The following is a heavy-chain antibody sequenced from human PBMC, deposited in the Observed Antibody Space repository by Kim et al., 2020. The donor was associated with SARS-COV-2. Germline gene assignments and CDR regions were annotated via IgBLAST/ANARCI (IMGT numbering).Heavy chain of an antibody. CDR3: ASLLPVAGTPSLPVDY. V-gene: IGHV3-74*01. Sequence: GGSLRLSCAASGFTFSSYWMHWVRQAPGKGLVWVSRINSDGSSTSYADSVKGRFTISRDNAKNTLYLQMDSLRAEDTAVYYCASLLPVAGTPSLPVDYWGQGTLINVSS. CDR2: INSDGSST. D-gene: IGHD6-19*01. CDR1: GFTFSSYW. J-gene: IGHJ4*02.